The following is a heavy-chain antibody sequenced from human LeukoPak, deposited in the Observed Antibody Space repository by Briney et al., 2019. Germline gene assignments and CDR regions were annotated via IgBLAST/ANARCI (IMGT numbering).Heavy chain of an antibody. D-gene: IGHD1-26*01. J-gene: IGHJ4*02. CDR3: ARQEPRDYFDY. CDR2: ICSSGSTI. V-gene: IGHV3-11*01. Sequence: PGGSLRLSRAASGFTFIDYYMSCIRQAPGRGQEWVSYICSSGSTIYYADSVKGRFTIFRDNAKNSPYLQMNSLRAEDTAVYYCARQEPRDYFDYWGQGTLVTVSS. CDR1: GFTFIDYY.